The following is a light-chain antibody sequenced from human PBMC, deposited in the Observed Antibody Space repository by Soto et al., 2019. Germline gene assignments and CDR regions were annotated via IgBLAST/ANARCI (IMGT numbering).Light chain of an antibody. CDR1: QSVSSN. V-gene: IGKV3-15*01. CDR2: VAS. Sequence: EIVMTQSPATLSVSPGERPTLSCRASQSVSSNLAWYQQKPGQTPKLLIYVASTRATGIPARFSGSGSGTEFTLTISSLQSEDFAVYYCQQYNVWPLTFGGGTKVEFK. CDR3: QQYNVWPLT. J-gene: IGKJ4*01.